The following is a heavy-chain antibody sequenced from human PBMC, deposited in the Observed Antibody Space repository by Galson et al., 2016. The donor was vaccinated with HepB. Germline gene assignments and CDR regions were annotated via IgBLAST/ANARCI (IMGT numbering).Heavy chain of an antibody. J-gene: IGHJ4*02. Sequence: SLRLSCAASGLTYSDFYMYWIRQAPGQGLQWVAYISNTNVYANYGEFVKGRFTISRYNTKNSVSLQMSGLRAEDTALYFCAASSNKILRFAPQPHFEYWGQGALVTVSS. CDR1: GLTYSDFY. CDR2: ISNTNVYA. CDR3: AASSNKILRFAPQPHFEY. V-gene: IGHV3-11*06. D-gene: IGHD2-2*01.